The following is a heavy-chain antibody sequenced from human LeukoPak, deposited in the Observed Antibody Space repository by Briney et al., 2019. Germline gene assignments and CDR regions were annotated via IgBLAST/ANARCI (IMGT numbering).Heavy chain of an antibody. CDR1: GFTFSSYS. CDR3: ARVSDLVGGVATYAFDI. D-gene: IGHD5-12*01. Sequence: GGSLRLSCAASGFTFSSYSMNWVRQAPGKGLEWVSSISSSSSYIYYADPAKGRFTISRDNAKNSLYLQMNSLRAEDTAVYYCARVSDLVGGVATYAFDIWGQGTMVTVSS. J-gene: IGHJ3*02. CDR2: ISSSSSYI. V-gene: IGHV3-21*01.